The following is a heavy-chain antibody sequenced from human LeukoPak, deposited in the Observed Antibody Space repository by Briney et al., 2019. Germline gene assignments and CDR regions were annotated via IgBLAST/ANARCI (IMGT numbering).Heavy chain of an antibody. CDR2: IWYDGNKK. Sequence: PGRSLTLSCAASGFTFSSYAMHWVRQAPGKGLEWVALIWYDGNKKYFEDSVKGRFTISRDNSKNTLYLQMNSLRAEDTAVYYCARDRGYDPHYYFDYWGQGTLVTVSS. CDR3: ARDRGYDPHYYFDY. D-gene: IGHD5-12*01. V-gene: IGHV3-33*01. J-gene: IGHJ4*02. CDR1: GFTFSSYA.